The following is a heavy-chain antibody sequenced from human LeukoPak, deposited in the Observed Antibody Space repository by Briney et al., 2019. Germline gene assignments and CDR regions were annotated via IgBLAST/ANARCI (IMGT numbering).Heavy chain of an antibody. Sequence: GGSLRLSCAASGFTFSSYSMNWVRQAPGNGLEWVSYISSSSSTIYYADSVKGRFTISRDNAKNSLYLQMNSLRDEDTAVYYCARDVVVPAADYYYYYGMDVWGQGTTVTVSS. J-gene: IGHJ6*02. CDR3: ARDVVVPAADYYYYYGMDV. CDR1: GFTFSSYS. D-gene: IGHD2-2*01. V-gene: IGHV3-48*02. CDR2: ISSSSSTI.